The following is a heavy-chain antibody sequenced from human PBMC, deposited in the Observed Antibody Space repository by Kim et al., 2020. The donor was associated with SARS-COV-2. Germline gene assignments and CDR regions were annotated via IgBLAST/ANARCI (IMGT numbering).Heavy chain of an antibody. CDR3: AKSFSGSYFGYDY. CDR1: GFTFNTYG. V-gene: IGHV3-30*18. J-gene: IGHJ4*02. CDR2: ISYDGSNK. D-gene: IGHD1-26*01. Sequence: GGSLRLSCAASGFTFNTYGMHWVRQAPGKGLEWVAVISYDGSNKYYADSVKGRFTISRDNSKNTLYLQMNSLRIEDTAVYYCAKSFSGSYFGYDYWGQGTLFTAS.